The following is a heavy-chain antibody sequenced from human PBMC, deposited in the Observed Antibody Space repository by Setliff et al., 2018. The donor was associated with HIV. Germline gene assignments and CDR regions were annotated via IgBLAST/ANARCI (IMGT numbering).Heavy chain of an antibody. Sequence: ASVKVSCKTSGYTFPDYYLHWVRQAPGQGLEWMGRISPNSGGTNYVQKFQGRVTMTRDRSISTAYMELSRLRSDDTGVYYCASKVHCTNGVCLDAFDIWGQGTTVTVSS. J-gene: IGHJ3*02. CDR1: GYTFPDYY. CDR3: ASKVHCTNGVCLDAFDI. D-gene: IGHD2-8*01. V-gene: IGHV1-2*05. CDR2: ISPNSGGT.